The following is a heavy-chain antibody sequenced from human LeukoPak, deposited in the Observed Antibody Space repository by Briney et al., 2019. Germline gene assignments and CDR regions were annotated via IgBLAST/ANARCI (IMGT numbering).Heavy chain of an antibody. Sequence: GGSLRLSCAASGFTFGSYAMSWVRQAPGKGLEWVSAISGSGGSTYYADSVKGRFTISRDNSENTLYLQMNSLRAEDTAVYYCAKDLLWFGGTGGMDVWGKGTTVTVSS. J-gene: IGHJ6*04. CDR2: ISGSGGST. CDR1: GFTFGSYA. V-gene: IGHV3-23*01. D-gene: IGHD3-10*01. CDR3: AKDLLWFGGTGGMDV.